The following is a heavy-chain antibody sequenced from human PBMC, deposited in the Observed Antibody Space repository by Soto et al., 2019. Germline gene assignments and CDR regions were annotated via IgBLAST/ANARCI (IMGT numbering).Heavy chain of an antibody. CDR3: ARARGYSSSWYASPYYYYGMDV. J-gene: IGHJ6*02. Sequence: RASVKVSCKASGGTFSSYAISWVRQAPGQGLEWMGGIIPIFGTANYAQKFQGRVTITADESTSTAYMELSSLRSEDTAVYYCARARGYSSSWYASPYYYYGMDVWGQGTTVTVSS. CDR1: GGTFSSYA. V-gene: IGHV1-69*13. CDR2: IIPIFGTA. D-gene: IGHD6-13*01.